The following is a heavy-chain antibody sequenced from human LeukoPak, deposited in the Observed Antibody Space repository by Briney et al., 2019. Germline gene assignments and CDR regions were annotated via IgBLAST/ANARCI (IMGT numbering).Heavy chain of an antibody. V-gene: IGHV4-39*02. CDR3: ASDDYGDLVNAFDI. CDR2: INHSGGT. J-gene: IGHJ3*02. D-gene: IGHD4-17*01. Sequence: SETLSLTCTVSGGSVSSSSYYWSWIRQPPGKGLEWIGEINHSGGTNYNPSLKSRVTISLDTSKNHFSLKLTSVIAADTAVYYCASDDYGDLVNAFDIWGQGTMVTVSS. CDR1: GGSVSSSSYY.